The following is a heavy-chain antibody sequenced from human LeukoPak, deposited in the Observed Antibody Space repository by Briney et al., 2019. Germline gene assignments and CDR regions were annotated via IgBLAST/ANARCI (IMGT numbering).Heavy chain of an antibody. CDR2: MNPNSGNA. CDR3: ARTGRTTRSYGSGSFWGYHYYYMDV. V-gene: IGHV1-8*01. D-gene: IGHD3-10*01. J-gene: IGHJ6*03. Sequence: ASVKVSCKASGYTFTSYDINWVRLATGQGLEWMGWMNPNSGNAAYAQKFQGRVTMTRNTSISTAYMELTSLRSEDTAVYYCARTGRTTRSYGSGSFWGYHYYYMDVWGKGTTVTIAS. CDR1: GYTFTSYD.